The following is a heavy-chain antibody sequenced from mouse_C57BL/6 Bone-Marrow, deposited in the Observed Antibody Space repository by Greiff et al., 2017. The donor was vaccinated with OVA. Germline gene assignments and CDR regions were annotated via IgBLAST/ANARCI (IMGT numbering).Heavy chain of an antibody. CDR2: ISDGGSYT. V-gene: IGHV5-4*03. Sequence: EVMLVESGGGLVKPGGSLKLSCAASGFTFSSYAMSWVRQTPEKRLEWVATISDGGSYTYYPDNVKGRFTISRDNANNNLYLQMSHLKSEDTAMYYCARVLYYGSILFDYWGQGTTLTVSS. CDR3: ARVLYYGSILFDY. CDR1: GFTFSSYA. J-gene: IGHJ2*01. D-gene: IGHD1-1*01.